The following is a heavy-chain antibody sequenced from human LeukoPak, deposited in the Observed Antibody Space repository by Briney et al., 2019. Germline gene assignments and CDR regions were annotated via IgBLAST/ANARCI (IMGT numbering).Heavy chain of an antibody. V-gene: IGHV3-30*04. CDR3: ARNKPTTAFFGMDV. CDR1: GFSFSDYA. CDR2: ISYGGTKE. Sequence: PGGSLRLSCAASGFSFSDYALHWVRQAPGKGLEWVAVISYGGTKEYYADSVKGRFTISKDNSKNTLYLQMNSLRHEDTAVYYCARNKPTTAFFGMDVWGQGTTVIVSS. D-gene: IGHD1/OR15-1a*01. J-gene: IGHJ6*02.